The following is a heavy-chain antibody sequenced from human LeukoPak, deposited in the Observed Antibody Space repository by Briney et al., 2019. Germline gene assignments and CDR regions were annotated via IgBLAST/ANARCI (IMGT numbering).Heavy chain of an antibody. CDR2: ISGSGGDT. Sequence: GGSLRLSCAASGFTFSSYAMSWVRQAPGKGLEWVSLISGSGGDTYYADSVKGRLTVSRDISKNTLYLQMKSLSAEDTAVYYCAKGDSGMVRRYYFDYWGQGTLVTVSS. J-gene: IGHJ4*02. CDR1: GFTFSSYA. V-gene: IGHV3-23*01. CDR3: AKGDSGMVRRYYFDY. D-gene: IGHD5-18*01.